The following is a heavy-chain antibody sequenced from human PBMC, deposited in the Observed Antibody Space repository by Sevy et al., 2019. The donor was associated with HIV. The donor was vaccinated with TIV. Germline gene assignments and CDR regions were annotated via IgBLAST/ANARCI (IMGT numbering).Heavy chain of an antibody. CDR3: ARRNLHYYDSSGYRDY. D-gene: IGHD3-22*01. CDR2: IYYSGST. V-gene: IGHV4-39*01. CDR1: GGSISSSSYC. J-gene: IGHJ4*02. Sequence: SETLSLTCTVSGGSISSSSYCWGWIRQPPGKGLEWIGSIYYSGSTYYNPSLKSRVTISVDTSNNQFSLKLSSVTAADTAVYYCARRNLHYYDSSGYRDYWGQGTLVTVSS.